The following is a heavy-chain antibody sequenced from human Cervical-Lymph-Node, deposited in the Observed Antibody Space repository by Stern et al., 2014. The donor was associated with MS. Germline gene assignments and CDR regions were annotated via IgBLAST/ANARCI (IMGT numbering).Heavy chain of an antibody. D-gene: IGHD2-8*01. CDR1: GFTFSNG. Sequence: VQLVESGGAVVQPGRSLRLSCAASGFTFSNGMHWVRQALGKGLEWVTVISYDGNHKYYSASVKGRFTISRDNSKNTLHLQMNSVTPDDTAIYYCARDYEDTSMLFDHWGQGTLVTVSS. V-gene: IGHV3-30*03. CDR2: ISYDGNHK. J-gene: IGHJ4*02. CDR3: ARDYEDTSMLFDH.